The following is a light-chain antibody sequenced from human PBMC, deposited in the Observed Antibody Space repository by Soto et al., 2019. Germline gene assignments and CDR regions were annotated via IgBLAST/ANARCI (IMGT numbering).Light chain of an antibody. CDR2: GTS. J-gene: IGKJ4*01. CDR1: QSIGRF. CDR3: QQSHSTPLT. Sequence: DIQMTQSPSSVSASVGDRVTITCRASQSIGRFLNWFQQKPGEAPKLLVYGTSNLHSGVPSRFSGSGSETEFTLTISSLQLEDFGMFYCQQSHSTPLTFGGGTRVE. V-gene: IGKV1-39*01.